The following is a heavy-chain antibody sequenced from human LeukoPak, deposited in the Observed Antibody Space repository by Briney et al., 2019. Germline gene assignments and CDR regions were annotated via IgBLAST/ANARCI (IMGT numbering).Heavy chain of an antibody. CDR2: IYPGDSDT. V-gene: IGHV5-51*01. CDR3: AIFDFLFGEIDNWFDP. D-gene: IGHD3-3*01. Sequence: GESLQISCKGSGYSFTNYWIGWVRQMPGRGLEWMGVIYPGDSDTRYSPSFQGQVTISADKSISTAYLQWSSLKASDTAMYYCAIFDFLFGEIDNWFDPWGQGTLVTVSS. J-gene: IGHJ5*02. CDR1: GYSFTNYW.